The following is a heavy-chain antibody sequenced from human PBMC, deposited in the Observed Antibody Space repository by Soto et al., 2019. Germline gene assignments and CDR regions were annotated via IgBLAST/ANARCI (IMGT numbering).Heavy chain of an antibody. D-gene: IGHD4-4*01. CDR3: ARPLWRNDYNWGYLDL. CDR2: ISYDGSNK. CDR1: GFTFSSYA. V-gene: IGHV3-30-3*01. J-gene: IGHJ2*01. Sequence: QVQLVESGGGVVQPGRSLRLSCAASGFTFSSYAMHWVRQAPGKGLEWVAVISYDGSNKYYADSVKGRFTISRVNSKNRLYLQMSSLRAEDTAVYYCARPLWRNDYNWGYLDLWGRGTLVTVSS.